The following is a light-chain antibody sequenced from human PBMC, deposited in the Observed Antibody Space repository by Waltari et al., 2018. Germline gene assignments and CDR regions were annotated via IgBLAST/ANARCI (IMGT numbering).Light chain of an antibody. CDR1: NFNVGNNY. V-gene: IGLV1-51*01. Sequence: QSLLTQPPSVSAAPGQKVTISCAGGNFNVGNNYVSWYQVFPGTAPRLLIYAVNKRPSGIPDRFSGSKSGTSATLEITGLQTGDEALYYCGSWDTSLNLGAFGGGTQLTVL. CDR3: GSWDTSLNLGA. J-gene: IGLJ2*01. CDR2: AVN.